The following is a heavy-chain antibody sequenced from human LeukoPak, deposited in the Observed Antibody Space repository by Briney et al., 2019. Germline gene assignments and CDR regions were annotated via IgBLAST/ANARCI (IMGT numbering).Heavy chain of an antibody. D-gene: IGHD5-24*01. CDR3: ARPGRQDSYNGHYWYFDL. J-gene: IGHJ2*01. CDR1: GGSITNYY. Sequence: RPSETLSLTCTVSGGSITNYYWTWIRQPPGKDLEWIGCVYYSGRTHYSSALKSRVTISVDTSKNQFSLNLRSVTAADTAGYYCARPGRQDSYNGHYWYFDLWGRGTLVTVSS. CDR2: VYYSGRT. V-gene: IGHV4-59*01.